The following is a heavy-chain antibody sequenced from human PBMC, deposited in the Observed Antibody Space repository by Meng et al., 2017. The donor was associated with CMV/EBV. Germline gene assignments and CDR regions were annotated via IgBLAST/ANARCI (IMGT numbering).Heavy chain of an antibody. D-gene: IGHD2-8*01. CDR3: ARGYCTNGVCYREPYYGMDV. V-gene: IGHV3-74*01. Sequence: GESLKISCAASGFTFSSYWMHWVRQAPGKGLVWVSRINSDGSGTSYADSVKGRFTISRDNAKNTLYLQMNSLRAEDTAVYYCARGYCTNGVCYREPYYGMDVWGQGTTVTVSS. CDR2: INSDGSGT. J-gene: IGHJ6*02. CDR1: GFTFSSYW.